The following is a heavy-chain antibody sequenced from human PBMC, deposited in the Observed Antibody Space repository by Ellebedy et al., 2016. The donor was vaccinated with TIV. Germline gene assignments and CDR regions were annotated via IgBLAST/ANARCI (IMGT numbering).Heavy chain of an antibody. D-gene: IGHD3-22*01. V-gene: IGHV3-53*01. Sequence: GGSLRLSCAASGFTVSSNYMSWVRQAPGKGLEWVSVIYSGGSTYYADSVKGRFTISRDNAKNSLYLQMNSLRAEDTAVYYCARIRYYYDSSGYQQVYFQHWGQGTLVTVSS. CDR3: ARIRYYYDSSGYQQVYFQH. CDR1: GFTVSSNY. CDR2: IYSGGST. J-gene: IGHJ1*01.